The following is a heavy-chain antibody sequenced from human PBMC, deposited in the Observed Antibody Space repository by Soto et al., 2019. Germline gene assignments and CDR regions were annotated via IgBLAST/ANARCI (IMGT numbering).Heavy chain of an antibody. CDR3: VSQRTTAITQDYFAY. V-gene: IGHV4-39*01. Sequence: TETLSLTCTVSGGSVTNSSYYWGWIRQSPGKGLEWIGSVYYRGRSYSKSSVKSRVTISVDTSKNQFSLNLNSVTASDTAVYFCVSQRTTAITQDYFAYCVPGALATVS. CDR2: VYYRGRS. J-gene: IGHJ4*01. D-gene: IGHD4-17*01. CDR1: GGSVTNSSYY.